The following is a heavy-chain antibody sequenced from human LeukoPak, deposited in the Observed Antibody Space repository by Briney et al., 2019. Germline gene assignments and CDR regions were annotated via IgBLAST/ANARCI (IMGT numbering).Heavy chain of an antibody. CDR1: GFTFSDYN. D-gene: IGHD2-2*01. CDR2: ISSSSNYI. V-gene: IGHV3-21*01. J-gene: IGHJ4*02. Sequence: KPGGSLRLSCAASGFTFSDYNMNWVRQAPGKGLEWVSSISSSSNYIYYADSVKGRLTISRDNAKNSLYVQVNSLRAEDTAVYYCARGYCRSTSCYFDSWGLGTLVTVSS. CDR3: ARGYCRSTSCYFDS.